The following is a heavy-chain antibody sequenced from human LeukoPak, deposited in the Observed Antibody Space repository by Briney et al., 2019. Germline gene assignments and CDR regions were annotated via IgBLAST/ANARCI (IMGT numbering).Heavy chain of an antibody. J-gene: IGHJ4*02. CDR1: GFTFSSYT. V-gene: IGHV3-21*01. D-gene: IGHD2-2*01. Sequence: GGSLKLSCAASGFTFSSYTMNWVRQAPGKGLEWVSSISGTGTYIYNADSVKGRFTISRDNAKNSLYLQMNSLRAEDTAVYYCARDYCSSTSCFPSGTNYFDSWGQGTPVTVSS. CDR3: ARDYCSSTSCFPSGTNYFDS. CDR2: ISGTGTYI.